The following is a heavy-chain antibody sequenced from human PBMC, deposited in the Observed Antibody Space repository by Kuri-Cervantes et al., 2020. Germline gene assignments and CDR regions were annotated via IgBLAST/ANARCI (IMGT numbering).Heavy chain of an antibody. CDR3: AKETYYYDSSGYYFDY. Sequence: GGSLRLSCAASGFTFSSYAMSWVRQAPGKGLVWVSRIRSDGSTTIYADSVKGRFTISRDNAKNTLYLQMNSLRAEDTAMYYCAKETYYYDSSGYYFDYWGQGTLVTVSS. J-gene: IGHJ4*02. D-gene: IGHD3-22*01. CDR2: IRSDGSTT. V-gene: IGHV3-74*01. CDR1: GFTFSSYA.